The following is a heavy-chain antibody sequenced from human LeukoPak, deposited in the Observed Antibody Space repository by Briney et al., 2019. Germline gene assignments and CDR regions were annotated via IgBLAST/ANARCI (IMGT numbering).Heavy chain of an antibody. Sequence: GASVKVSCKASGYTFTNYYMHWVRQAPGQGLKWMGMISPSGASTSYAQKFQGRVTMTRDVSTSTVYMELSSLRSEDTAVYYCARHTTGYNSPRDSFNIWGQGTMVTVSS. CDR3: ARHTTGYNSPRDSFNI. D-gene: IGHD1-1*01. J-gene: IGHJ3*02. CDR1: GYTFTNYY. V-gene: IGHV1-46*01. CDR2: ISPSGAST.